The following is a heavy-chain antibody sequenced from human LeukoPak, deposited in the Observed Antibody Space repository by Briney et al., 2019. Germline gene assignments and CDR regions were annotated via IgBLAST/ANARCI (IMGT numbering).Heavy chain of an antibody. CDR3: ARVPRTYSYYYMDV. V-gene: IGHV4-61*02. J-gene: IGHJ6*03. Sequence: PSETLSLTCTVSGGSISSGSYYWSWIRQPAGKGLEWIGRIYTSGSTNYNPSLKSRVTISVDTSKNQFSLKLSSVTAADTAVYYCARVPRTYSYYYMDVWGKGTTVTVSS. CDR2: IYTSGST. CDR1: GGSISSGSYY.